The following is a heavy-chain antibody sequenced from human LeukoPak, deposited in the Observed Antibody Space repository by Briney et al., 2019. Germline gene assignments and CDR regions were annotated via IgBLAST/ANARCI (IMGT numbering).Heavy chain of an antibody. V-gene: IGHV3-48*01. CDR1: GFTFSSYS. D-gene: IGHD3-9*01. CDR2: ISSSSSTI. CDR3: ARDNLMTGIDY. J-gene: IGHJ4*02. Sequence: PGGSLRLSCAASGFTFSSYSMNWVRQAPGKGLEWVSYISSSSSTIYYADSVKGRFTISRDNAKNSLYLQMNSLRAEDTAVYYCARDNLMTGIDYWGQGTLVTVSS.